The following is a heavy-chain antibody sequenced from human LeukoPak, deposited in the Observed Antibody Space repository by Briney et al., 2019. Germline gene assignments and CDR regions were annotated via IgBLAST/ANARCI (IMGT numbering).Heavy chain of an antibody. CDR1: GYTFTGYY. V-gene: IGHV1-2*02. CDR3: ARGGIAVAGLVD. D-gene: IGHD6-19*01. J-gene: IGHJ4*02. CDR2: INPNNGGT. Sequence: GASVKVSCKASGYTFTGYYMHWVRQAPGQGLEWMGWINPNNGGTNYAQKFQGRVTMTRDTSISTAYMEQSRLRSDDTAVYYCARGGIAVAGLVDWGQGTLVTVSS.